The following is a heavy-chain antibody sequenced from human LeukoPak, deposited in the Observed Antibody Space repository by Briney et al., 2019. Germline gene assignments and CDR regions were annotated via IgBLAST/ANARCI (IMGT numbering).Heavy chain of an antibody. CDR1: GGSISSGDYY. CDR3: ARDGGEVVVPAANPFDI. CDR2: IYYSGST. V-gene: IGHV4-30-4*08. J-gene: IGHJ3*02. D-gene: IGHD2-2*01. Sequence: SQTLSLTCTVSGGSISSGDYYWSWIRQPPGKGLEWIGYIYYSGSTYYNPSLKSRVTISVDTSKNQFSLKLSSVTAADTAVYYCARDGGEVVVPAANPFDIWGQGTMVTVSS.